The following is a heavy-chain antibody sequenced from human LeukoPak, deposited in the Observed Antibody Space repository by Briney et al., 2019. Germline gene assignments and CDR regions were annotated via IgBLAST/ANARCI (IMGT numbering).Heavy chain of an antibody. CDR2: ISHSGST. D-gene: IGHD6-6*01. J-gene: IGHJ4*02. V-gene: IGHV4-38-2*01. CDR3: ARWYSSSGYFDN. CDR1: RYSISSGYY. Sequence: ASETLSLTCAVSRYSISSGYYWGWIRQPPGKGLEWIGSISHSGSTYYNPSLKSRVTISVATSKNQFTLKLSSVTAADTAGYSCARWYSSSGYFDNWGQGTLVTVPS.